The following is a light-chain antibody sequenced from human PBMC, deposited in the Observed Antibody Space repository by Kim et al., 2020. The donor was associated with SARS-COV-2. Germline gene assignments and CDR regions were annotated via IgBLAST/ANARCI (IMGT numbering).Light chain of an antibody. CDR1: STDVGAYNY. J-gene: IGLJ1*01. V-gene: IGLV2-14*03. CDR2: DVW. Sequence: GQSITISCPGTSTDVGAYNYVSWYQQQPGRAPILMIYDVWMRPSVISDRFSGSKSGNTASLSISGLRTEDEADYYCSSYTSSSTFVFGAGTRVTVL. CDR3: SSYTSSSTFV.